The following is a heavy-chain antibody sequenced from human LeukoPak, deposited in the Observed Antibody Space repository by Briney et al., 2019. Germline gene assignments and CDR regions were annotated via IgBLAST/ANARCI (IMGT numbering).Heavy chain of an antibody. V-gene: IGHV4-34*01. D-gene: IGHD3-3*01. Sequence: KPSETLSLTCAVYGGSFSAYYWSWIRQPPGKGLEWIGEINHSGSTNYNPSLKSRVTISVDTSKNQFSLKLSSVTAADTAVYYCARDSPTLGVRGVVSNWFDPWGQGTLVTVSS. CDR3: ARDSPTLGVRGVVSNWFDP. J-gene: IGHJ5*02. CDR1: GGSFSAYY. CDR2: INHSGST.